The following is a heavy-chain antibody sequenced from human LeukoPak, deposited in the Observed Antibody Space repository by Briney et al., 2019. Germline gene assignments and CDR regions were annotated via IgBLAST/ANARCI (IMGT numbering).Heavy chain of an antibody. Sequence: GGSLRLSCAASGFSFSSYAMIWVRQAPGKGLEWVSSISDSGGNSFYIDSVEGRFTISRDNSKNTLYLQVNSLRAEDTALYYCAKVSTIIEAGLRYFDLWGRGTLVTVSS. V-gene: IGHV3-23*01. CDR3: AKVSTIIEAGLRYFDL. CDR2: ISDSGGNS. J-gene: IGHJ2*01. D-gene: IGHD6-19*01. CDR1: GFSFSSYA.